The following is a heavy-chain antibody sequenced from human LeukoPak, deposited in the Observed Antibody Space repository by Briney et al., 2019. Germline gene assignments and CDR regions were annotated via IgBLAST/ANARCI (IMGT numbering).Heavy chain of an antibody. V-gene: IGHV4-31*03. D-gene: IGHD5-24*01. CDR2: IYYSGST. J-gene: IGHJ3*02. CDR1: GGSVSSDDYC. Sequence: SETLSLTCSVSGGSVSSDDYCWNWIRQHPGKGLEWIGYIYYSGSTYYNPSLKSRVALSVDTSKNQFSLKLSSLTAADTAVYYCAKSREEIRGLDAFDIWGQGTMVTVSS. CDR3: AKSREEIRGLDAFDI.